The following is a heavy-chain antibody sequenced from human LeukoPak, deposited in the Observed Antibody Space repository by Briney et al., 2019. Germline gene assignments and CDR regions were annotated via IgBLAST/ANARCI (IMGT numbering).Heavy chain of an antibody. D-gene: IGHD5-12*01. CDR2: MYYTGTT. J-gene: IGHJ5*02. Sequence: SETLSLTCSVSGGSIRSLGYSWGWTRQPPGKGLEWIASMYYTGTTYYNPSLKSRVTMSVDTSKNQFSLNLTSVTAADTAVFYCARSVSAYAGRGWFDPWGQGTLVTVSS. V-gene: IGHV4-39*07. CDR3: ARSVSAYAGRGWFDP. CDR1: GGSIRSLGYS.